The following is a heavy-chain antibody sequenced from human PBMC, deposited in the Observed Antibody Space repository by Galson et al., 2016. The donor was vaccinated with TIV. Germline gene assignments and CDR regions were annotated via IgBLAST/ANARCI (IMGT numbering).Heavy chain of an antibody. V-gene: IGHV1-2*06. CDR1: GYTFTDYY. CDR2: INPNTGVT. Sequence: SVKVSCKASGYTFTDYYMHWVRQAPGQGLEWMGRINPNTGVTKFAQKFQGRVTMTRDTSITTAYMELSRLRSDDTAVYYCASTPLRGPYNYYGVDVWGQGSTVIVSS. J-gene: IGHJ6*02. D-gene: IGHD3-10*01. CDR3: ASTPLRGPYNYYGVDV.